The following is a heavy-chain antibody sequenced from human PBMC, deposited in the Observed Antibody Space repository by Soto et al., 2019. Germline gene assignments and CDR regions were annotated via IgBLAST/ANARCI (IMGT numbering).Heavy chain of an antibody. CDR2: VFGNGAGTP. Sequence: QVQLQESGPGVVRPSETLSLTCSVSGSSFTGDYWSWIRQPAGKGLELIGRVFGNGAGTPIYNSALKNRVTMSVDSSKTQFSLKLTSVTAADTALYYCARDLPPYDRRRQSAGAFEDWGQGTLVTVSS. CDR1: GSSFTGDY. V-gene: IGHV4-4*07. CDR3: ARDLPPYDRRRQSAGAFED. D-gene: IGHD3-22*01. J-gene: IGHJ4*02.